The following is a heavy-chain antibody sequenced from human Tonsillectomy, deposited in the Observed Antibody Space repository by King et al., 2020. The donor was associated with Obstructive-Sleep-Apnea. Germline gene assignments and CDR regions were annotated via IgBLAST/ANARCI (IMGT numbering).Heavy chain of an antibody. CDR1: GFTFDDYA. CDR2: ISWNSGSI. CDR3: AKGSTWIQLPGYVY. Sequence: VQLVESGGGLVQPGRSLRLSCAASGFTFDDYAMHWVRQAPGKGLEWVSGISWNSGSIGYADSVKGRFTISRDNAKNSLYLQMNSLRAEDTALYYCAKGSTWIQLPGYVYWGQGTLVTVSS. J-gene: IGHJ4*02. V-gene: IGHV3-9*01. D-gene: IGHD5-18*01.